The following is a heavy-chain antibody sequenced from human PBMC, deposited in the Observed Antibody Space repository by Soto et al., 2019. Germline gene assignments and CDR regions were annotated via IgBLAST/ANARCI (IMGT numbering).Heavy chain of an antibody. CDR2: IIPIFGTA. Sequence: ASVKVSCKASGGTFSSYAISWVRQAPGQGLEWMGGIIPIFGTANYAQKFQGRVTITADESTSTAYMELSSLRSEDTAVYSCAREWKRYDRAVGGMDVWGQGTTVTVSS. CDR1: GGTFSSYA. CDR3: AREWKRYDRAVGGMDV. D-gene: IGHD3-22*01. V-gene: IGHV1-69*13. J-gene: IGHJ6*02.